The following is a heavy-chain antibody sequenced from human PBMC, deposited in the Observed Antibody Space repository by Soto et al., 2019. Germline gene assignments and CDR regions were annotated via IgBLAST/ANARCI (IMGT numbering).Heavy chain of an antibody. CDR2: ISGSGGST. Sequence: GGSLRLSCAASGFTFSSYAMSWVRQAPGKGLEWVSAISGSGGSTYYADSVKGRFTISRDNSKNTLYLQMNSLRAEDTAVYYCAKDHRRPDYFTRANGRPLDYWGQGTLVTVS. J-gene: IGHJ4*02. CDR1: GFTFSSYA. V-gene: IGHV3-23*01. CDR3: AKDHRRPDYFTRANGRPLDY. D-gene: IGHD4-17*01.